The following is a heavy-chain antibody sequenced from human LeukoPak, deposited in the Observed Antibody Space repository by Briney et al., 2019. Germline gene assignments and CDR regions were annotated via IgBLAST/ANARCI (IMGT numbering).Heavy chain of an antibody. J-gene: IGHJ4*02. CDR2: IYTSGST. Sequence: PSQTLSLTCTVSGGSISSGSYYWSWIRQPAGKGLEWIGRIYTSGSTNYNPSLKSRVTISVDTSKNQFSLKLSSVTAADTAVYYCARENEEDDFWSGYYFDYWGLGTLVTVSS. V-gene: IGHV4-61*02. CDR1: GGSISSGSYY. D-gene: IGHD3-3*01. CDR3: ARENEEDDFWSGYYFDY.